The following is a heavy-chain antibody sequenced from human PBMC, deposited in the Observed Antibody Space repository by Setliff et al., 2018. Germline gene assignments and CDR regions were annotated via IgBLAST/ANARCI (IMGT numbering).Heavy chain of an antibody. CDR1: GYTFSNYG. D-gene: IGHD2-8*01. V-gene: IGHV1-18*01. CDR3: SKLVRYCTTTACQGASGAEF. J-gene: IGHJ4*02. CDR2: ISAYTGNT. Sequence: ASVKVSCKASGYTFSNYGFTWVRQAPGQGLEWMGWISAYTGNTKFAQKFQGRVTMTTDTSTSTAYLELRSLTSDDTAVYYCSKLVRYCTTTACQGASGAEFWGQGTLVTVSS.